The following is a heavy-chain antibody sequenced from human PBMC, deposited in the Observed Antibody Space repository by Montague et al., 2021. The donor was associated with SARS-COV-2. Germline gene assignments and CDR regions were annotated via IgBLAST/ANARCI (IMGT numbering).Heavy chain of an antibody. CDR3: ARDAYSNYGEGNYFDY. CDR2: ISTSSSYI. V-gene: IGHV3-21*01. Sequence: SLRLSCAASGFTFSSYFMNWVRQAPGKGLEWVSSISTSSSYIYYAASVKGRFTISRDNAKNSLYLQMNSLSAEDTAVYYCARDAYSNYGEGNYFDYWGQGTLVTVSS. D-gene: IGHD4-11*01. J-gene: IGHJ4*02. CDR1: GFTFSSYF.